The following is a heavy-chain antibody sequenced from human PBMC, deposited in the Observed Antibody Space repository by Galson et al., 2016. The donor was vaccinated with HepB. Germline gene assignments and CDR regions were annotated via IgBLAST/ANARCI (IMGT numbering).Heavy chain of an antibody. CDR1: GGSFSTYY. Sequence: TLSLTCTISGGSFSTYYWSWIRQPPGKGLEWIGYIYYSGSTNYNPSLKSRVTISVDTSMNQFSLKLSSVTAADTAVYYCARTEPSSGFRYWGQGTLVTVSS. V-gene: IGHV4-59*08. CDR3: ARTEPSSGFRY. J-gene: IGHJ4*02. D-gene: IGHD3-22*01. CDR2: IYYSGST.